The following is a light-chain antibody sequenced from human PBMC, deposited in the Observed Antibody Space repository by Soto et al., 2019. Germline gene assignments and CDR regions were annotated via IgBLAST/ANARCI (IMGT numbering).Light chain of an antibody. J-gene: IGKJ4*01. V-gene: IGKV3-11*01. CDR3: QNRNSYSRL. CDR1: QNVANY. Sequence: EIVLTQSPATLALSPGERATLSCSASQNVANYLDWYQQKPGQAPRLLIYDASNRATGIPARFSGSGSGTEFTLTISSLQPDDFATYYCQNRNSYSRLFGEGTKVDIK. CDR2: DAS.